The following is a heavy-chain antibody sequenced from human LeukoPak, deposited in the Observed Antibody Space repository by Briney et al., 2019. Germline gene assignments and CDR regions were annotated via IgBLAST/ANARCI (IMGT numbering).Heavy chain of an antibody. V-gene: IGHV1-18*01. D-gene: IGHD2-2*02. CDR2: ISAYNGNT. CDR1: GYTFTSYG. J-gene: IGHJ6*03. Sequence: ASVKVSCKASGYTFTSYGISWVRQAPGQGLEWMGWISAYNGNTNYAQKLQGRVTMTTDTSTGTAYMELRSLRSDDTAVYYCARGRDIVVVPAALPDYYYYYMDVWGKGTTVTVSS. CDR3: ARGRDIVVVPAALPDYYYYYMDV.